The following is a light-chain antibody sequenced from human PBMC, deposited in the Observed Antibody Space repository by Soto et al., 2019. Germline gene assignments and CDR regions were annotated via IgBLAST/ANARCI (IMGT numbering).Light chain of an antibody. CDR2: EVR. Sequence: QSALTQPASVSGSAGQSITISCPGTMRDVGAYNLVSWYQQHPGTAPKLIIYEVRNRPSGISSRFSGSRSGTTASLTISGLQSEDEGDYYCNAYTARSTLVFGGGTKLTVL. V-gene: IGLV2-14*01. CDR1: MRDVGAYNL. J-gene: IGLJ3*02. CDR3: NAYTARSTLV.